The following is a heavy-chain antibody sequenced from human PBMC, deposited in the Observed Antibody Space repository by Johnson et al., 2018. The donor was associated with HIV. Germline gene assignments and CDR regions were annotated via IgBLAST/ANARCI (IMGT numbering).Heavy chain of an antibody. D-gene: IGHD3-3*01. CDR1: EFTFNDYW. V-gene: IGHV3-15*01. Sequence: VQLVESGGGLVQPGGSLRLSCAASEFTFNDYWMHWVRQAPGKGLEWVGRSRSKTNGGTTDYAASVTGRFTISRDDSKNTLYLQMNSLKTEDTAVYYCTPSCITSFGVVVCAFEIGVQGTIVTDSS. CDR3: TPSCITSFGVVVCAFEI. CDR2: SRSKTNGGTT. J-gene: IGHJ3*02.